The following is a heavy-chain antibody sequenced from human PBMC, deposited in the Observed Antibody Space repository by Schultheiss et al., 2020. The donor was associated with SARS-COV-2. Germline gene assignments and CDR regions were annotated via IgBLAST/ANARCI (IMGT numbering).Heavy chain of an antibody. CDR1: GGSVTSGTYY. D-gene: IGHD3-3*01. CDR3: AREILEWFSFDY. CDR2: IYTSGST. J-gene: IGHJ4*02. Sequence: SETLSLTCTVSGGSVTSGTYYWSWIRQPAGKGLEWIGRIYTSGSTNYNPSLKSRVTISVDTSKNQFSLKLSSVTAADTAVYYFAREILEWFSFDYWGQGTLVTVSS. V-gene: IGHV4-61*02.